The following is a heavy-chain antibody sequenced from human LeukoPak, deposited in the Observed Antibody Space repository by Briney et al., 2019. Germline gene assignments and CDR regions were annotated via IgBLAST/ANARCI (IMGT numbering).Heavy chain of an antibody. Sequence: GESLKISFKGSGYSFTSYWIGWVRQMPGKGLEWMGIIYPGDSDTRYSTSFQGPVTISADKSSSTAFLQWSSLKAWDPARYYCARDDTTPRNDAFDIWGQGTMVTVSS. CDR3: ARDDTTPRNDAFDI. CDR2: IYPGDSDT. V-gene: IGHV5-51*01. CDR1: GYSFTSYW. J-gene: IGHJ3*02. D-gene: IGHD1-1*01.